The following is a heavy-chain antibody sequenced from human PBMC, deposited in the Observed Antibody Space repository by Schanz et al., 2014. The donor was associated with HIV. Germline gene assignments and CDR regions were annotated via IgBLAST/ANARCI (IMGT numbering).Heavy chain of an antibody. Sequence: EVPLLESGGGLAQPGGSQRLSCAASGFAFSDYAMTWVRQAPGKGLEWVSGISISGETTYYADSVKGRFTISRDNSKNTLYLQMSSLRVEDTAVYYCANEEVPNDYWGQGTLVTVSS. J-gene: IGHJ4*02. CDR1: GFAFSDYA. CDR3: ANEEVPNDY. CDR2: ISISGETT. V-gene: IGHV3-23*01.